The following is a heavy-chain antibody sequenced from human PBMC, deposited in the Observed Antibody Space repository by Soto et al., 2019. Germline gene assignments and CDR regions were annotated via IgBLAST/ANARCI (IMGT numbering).Heavy chain of an antibody. J-gene: IGHJ4*02. D-gene: IGHD3-3*01. CDR3: AIAKYYDFWSAHGDY. Sequence: QLQLQESGPGLVKPSETLSLTCTVSGGSISSSSYYWGWIRQPPGKGLEWIGSIYYSGSTYYNPSLKSRVTISVDTSKNQFSLKLSSVTAADTAVYYCAIAKYYDFWSAHGDYWGQGTLVTVSS. CDR2: IYYSGST. V-gene: IGHV4-39*01. CDR1: GGSISSSSYY.